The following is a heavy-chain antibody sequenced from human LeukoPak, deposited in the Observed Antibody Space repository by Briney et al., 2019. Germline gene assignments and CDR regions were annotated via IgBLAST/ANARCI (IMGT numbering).Heavy chain of an antibody. J-gene: IGHJ4*02. Sequence: GGSLRLSCAASGFIFRDYYMSWIRRAPGKGLEWVSYISHSSSTIHYADSVRGRFTISRDNAKNSLYLQMNSLRVEDTAVYFCARYYVWGSSSDYWGQGTLVSVSS. V-gene: IGHV3-11*04. CDR2: ISHSSSTI. D-gene: IGHD3-16*01. CDR1: GFIFRDYY. CDR3: ARYYVWGSSSDY.